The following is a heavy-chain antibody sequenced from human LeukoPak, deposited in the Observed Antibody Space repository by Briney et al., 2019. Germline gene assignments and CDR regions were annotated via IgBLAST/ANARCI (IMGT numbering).Heavy chain of an antibody. Sequence: PGGSLRLSCAASGFTFSTYWMTWVRQAPGKGLEWVANINQHGSETNYVDSVKGRSTISRDNAKNSLYLQMNSLRAEDTAVYYCARVTSYYYYMDVWGKGTTVTVSS. CDR2: INQHGSET. CDR3: ARVTSYYYYMDV. J-gene: IGHJ6*03. CDR1: GFTFSTYW. V-gene: IGHV3-7*01.